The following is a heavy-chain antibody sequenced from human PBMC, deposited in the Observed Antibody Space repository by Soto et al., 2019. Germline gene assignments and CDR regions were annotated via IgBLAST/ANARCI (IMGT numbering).Heavy chain of an antibody. D-gene: IGHD5-18*01. CDR1: GFTFRNYC. CDR2: IWSDGSRR. Sequence: QVQLVESGGGVVQAGRSLRLSCAPSGFTFRNYCMQWVRLAPGKGLEWVAVIWSDGSRRYYADSVEGRFTISRDNSMNTLYLQMDSLRAEDTAMYFGARDQGYCPDGNCYSYFDRWGNGPLVSVYS. V-gene: IGHV3-33*01. CDR3: ARDQGYCPDGNCYSYFDR. J-gene: IGHJ4*01.